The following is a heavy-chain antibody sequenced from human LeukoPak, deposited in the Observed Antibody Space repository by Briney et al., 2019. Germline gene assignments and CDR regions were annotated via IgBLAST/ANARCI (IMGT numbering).Heavy chain of an antibody. CDR1: GGTFSSYA. Sequence: GASVKVSCKASGGTFSSYAISWVRQAPGQGLEWMGGIIPIFGTANYAQKFQGRVTITADKSTSTAYMELSSLRSEDTAVYYCARVRVSGSYYYMDVWGKGTTVTVSS. CDR3: ARVRVSGSYYYMDV. CDR2: IIPIFGTA. V-gene: IGHV1-69*06. D-gene: IGHD1-26*01. J-gene: IGHJ6*03.